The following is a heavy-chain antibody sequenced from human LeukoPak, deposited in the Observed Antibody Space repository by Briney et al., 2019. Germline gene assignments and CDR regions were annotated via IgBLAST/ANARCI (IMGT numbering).Heavy chain of an antibody. CDR2: TNPKSGGT. D-gene: IGHD6-13*01. V-gene: IGHV1-2*02. J-gene: IGHJ4*02. CDR1: FSNYY. Sequence: ASVKVSCKAFSNYYIHWVRQAPGQGLEWMGWTNPKSGGTNYAQKFQGRVTMTRDTSITTAYMELSSLRSADTALYYCARDIGQGSSWLYDYWGQGTLVTVSS. CDR3: ARDIGQGSSWLYDY.